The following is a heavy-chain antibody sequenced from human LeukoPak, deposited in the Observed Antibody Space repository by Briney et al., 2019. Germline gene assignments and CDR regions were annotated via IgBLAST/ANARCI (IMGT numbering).Heavy chain of an antibody. D-gene: IGHD3-22*01. CDR2: INHSGST. J-gene: IGHJ3*02. V-gene: IGHV4-34*01. CDR1: GGSFSGYY. Sequence: SETLSLTCAVYGGSFSGYYWSWIRQPPGKGLEWIGEINHSGSTNYNPSLKSRVTISVDTSENQFSLKLSSVTAADTAVYYCARISRRRITMIVVGANAFDIWGQGTMVTVSS. CDR3: ARISRRRITMIVVGANAFDI.